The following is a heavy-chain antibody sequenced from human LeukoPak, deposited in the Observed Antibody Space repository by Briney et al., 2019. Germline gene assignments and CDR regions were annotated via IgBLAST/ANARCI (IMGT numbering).Heavy chain of an antibody. Sequence: ASVKVSCKASGYTFTSYYMHWVRQAPGQGLEWMGIINPSGGSTSYAQRFQGRVTMTRDMSTSTVYMELSSLRSEDTAVYYCARDSRLSMVRGVDWFDPWGQGTLVTVS. D-gene: IGHD3-10*01. CDR1: GYTFTSYY. CDR3: ARDSRLSMVRGVDWFDP. V-gene: IGHV1-46*01. J-gene: IGHJ5*02. CDR2: INPSGGST.